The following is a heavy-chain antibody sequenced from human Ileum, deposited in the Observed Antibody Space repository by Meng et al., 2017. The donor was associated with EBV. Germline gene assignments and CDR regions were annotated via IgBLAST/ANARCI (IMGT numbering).Heavy chain of an antibody. CDR3: ARRGGYDILTPVGWFDP. Sequence: HPQAQGQVLVGPSGALSLTGAASGSSTSSCAYYWCWIRQPPGKGLEWIGYKEHSGSTYHNPSLKSRVTMSVDTSRNQFALKLSSVTAADTAVYYGARRGGYDILTPVGWFDPWGQGTLVTVSS. D-gene: IGHD3-9*01. V-gene: IGHV4-30-4*01. CDR2: KEHSGST. CDR1: GSSTSSCAYY. J-gene: IGHJ5*02.